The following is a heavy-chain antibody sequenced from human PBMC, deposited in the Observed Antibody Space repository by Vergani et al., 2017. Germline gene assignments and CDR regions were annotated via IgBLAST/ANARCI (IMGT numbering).Heavy chain of an antibody. CDR3: ARGRNYYDSSGYYYLDAFDI. Sequence: EVQLVESGGGLVQPGGSLRLSCAASGFTFSSYDMHWVRQATGKGLEWVSAIGTAGDPYYPGSVKGRFTISRENAKNSLYLQMNSLRAGDTAVYYSARGRNYYDSSGYYYLDAFDIWGQGTMVTVSS. V-gene: IGHV3-13*05. CDR1: GFTFSSYD. D-gene: IGHD3-22*01. J-gene: IGHJ3*02. CDR2: IGTAGDP.